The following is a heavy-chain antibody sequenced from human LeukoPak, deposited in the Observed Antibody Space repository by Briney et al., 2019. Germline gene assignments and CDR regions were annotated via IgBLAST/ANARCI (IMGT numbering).Heavy chain of an antibody. Sequence: GGSLRLSCAASGFTFSSYWMHWVRQAPGKALVWVSRINSDGSSTSYADSVKGRFTISRDNAKNTLYLQMNSLRAEDTAVYYCARDPSGWQDFDYWGQGTLVTVSS. CDR1: GFTFSSYW. V-gene: IGHV3-74*01. D-gene: IGHD6-19*01. CDR2: INSDGSST. J-gene: IGHJ4*02. CDR3: ARDPSGWQDFDY.